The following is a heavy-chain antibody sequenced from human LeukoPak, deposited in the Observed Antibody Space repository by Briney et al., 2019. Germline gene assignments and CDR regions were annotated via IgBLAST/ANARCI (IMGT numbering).Heavy chain of an antibody. J-gene: IGHJ4*02. CDR3: AKDQYYYDSSGYTDY. Sequence: GGSLRLSCAASGFTFSSYGMHWVRQAPGKGLEWVEFTRYEGSNKYYADSVKGRFTISRDNSKNTLYLQMNSLRAEDTAVYYCAKDQYYYDSSGYTDYWGQGTLVTVSS. CDR2: TRYEGSNK. CDR1: GFTFSSYG. V-gene: IGHV3-30*02. D-gene: IGHD3-22*01.